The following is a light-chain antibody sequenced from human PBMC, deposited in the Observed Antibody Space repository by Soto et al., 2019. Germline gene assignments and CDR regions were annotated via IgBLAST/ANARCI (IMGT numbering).Light chain of an antibody. V-gene: IGKV3-15*01. CDR3: QQYNNWPPIT. CDR1: QSVSSN. CDR2: GAS. J-gene: IGKJ5*01. Sequence: EIVMTQSPATLSVSPGERATLSCRASQSVSSNLAWYQQKPGQAPRLLLYGASTRATGIPARFSGSGSGTEFTLTISRLQAEDFAVYYCQQYNNWPPITFGQGTRLEIK.